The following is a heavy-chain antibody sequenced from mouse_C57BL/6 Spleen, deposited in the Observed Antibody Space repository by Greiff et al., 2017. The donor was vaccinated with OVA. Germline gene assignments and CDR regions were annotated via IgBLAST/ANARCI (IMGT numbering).Heavy chain of an antibody. CDR3: AREGLRREGLAY. CDR1: GYTFTDYY. J-gene: IGHJ3*01. D-gene: IGHD2-4*01. V-gene: IGHV1-76*01. CDR2: IYPGSGNT. Sequence: VQLQQPGAELVRPGASVKLSCKASGYTFTDYYINWVKQRPGQGLEWIARIYPGSGNTYYNEKFKGKATLTAEKSSSTAYMQLSSLTSEDSAVYFCAREGLRREGLAYWGQGTLVTVSA.